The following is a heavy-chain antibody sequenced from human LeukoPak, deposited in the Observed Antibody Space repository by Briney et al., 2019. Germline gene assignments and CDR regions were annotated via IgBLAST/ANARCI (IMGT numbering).Heavy chain of an antibody. CDR2: INHSGST. J-gene: IGHJ5*02. D-gene: IGHD3-10*01. CDR1: GGSFSGYY. V-gene: IGHV4-34*01. CDR3: ARRRITMVRGVNNWFDP. Sequence: PSETLSLTCAVYGGSFSGYYWSWIRQPPGKRLEWIGEINHSGSTNYNPSLKSRVTISVDTSKNQFSLKLSSVTAADTAVYYCARRRITMVRGVNNWFDPWGQGTLVTVSS.